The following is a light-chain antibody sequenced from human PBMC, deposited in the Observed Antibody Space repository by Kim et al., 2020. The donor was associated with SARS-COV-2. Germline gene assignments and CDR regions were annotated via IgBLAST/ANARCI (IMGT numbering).Light chain of an antibody. Sequence: QSALTQPPSASGSLGQSVTITCTGTNNDIGGYKYVSWYQQHPGKAPRLMIFEVNKRPSGVPDRFSGSKSGNTASLTVSGLRAEDEADYYCSSFAGRNTFGVFGGGTQLTVL. CDR1: NNDIGGYKY. J-gene: IGLJ3*02. CDR2: EVN. V-gene: IGLV2-8*01. CDR3: SSFAGRNTFGV.